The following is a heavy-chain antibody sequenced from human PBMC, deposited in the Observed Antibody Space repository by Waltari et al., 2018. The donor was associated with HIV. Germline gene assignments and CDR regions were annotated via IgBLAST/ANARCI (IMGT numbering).Heavy chain of an antibody. CDR1: GFTFSKYA. Sequence: EVQVVESGGGLVQPGGALRLSCQASGFTFSKYAMSWVTQAPGKGLGWVAAISGSGGSTHYADSVKGRFTISRDSSKNTLDLQMNSLRAEDTAVYFCAKDLYCSGGNCYSRVLDSWGQGTLVTVSS. D-gene: IGHD2-15*01. CDR3: AKDLYCSGGNCYSRVLDS. V-gene: IGHV3-23*04. J-gene: IGHJ4*02. CDR2: ISGSGGST.